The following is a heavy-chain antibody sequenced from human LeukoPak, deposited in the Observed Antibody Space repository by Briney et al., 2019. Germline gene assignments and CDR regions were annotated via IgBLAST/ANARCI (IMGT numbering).Heavy chain of an antibody. CDR3: ARDSRYSSSWYRPRYYFDY. J-gene: IGHJ4*02. CDR1: GGSISSGSYY. D-gene: IGHD6-13*01. CDR2: IYTSGST. Sequence: SETLSLTXTVSGGSISSGSYYWSWIRQPAGKGLEWIGRIYTSGSTNYNPSLKSRVTISVDTSKNQFSLKLSSVTAADTAVYYCARDSRYSSSWYRPRYYFDYWGQGTLVTVSS. V-gene: IGHV4-61*02.